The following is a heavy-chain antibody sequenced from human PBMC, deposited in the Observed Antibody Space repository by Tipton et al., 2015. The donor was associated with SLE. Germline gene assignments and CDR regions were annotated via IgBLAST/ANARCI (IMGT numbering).Heavy chain of an antibody. V-gene: IGHV3-30*02. CDR3: ARGGFLSIAARRRGYYFDY. Sequence: SLRLSCAASGFTFSSYGMHWVRQAPGKGLEWVAFIRYDGSNKYYADSVKSRVTISVDTSKNQFSLKLSSVTAADTAVYYCARGGFLSIAARRRGYYFDYWGQGTLVTVSS. CDR1: GFTFSSYG. D-gene: IGHD6-6*01. J-gene: IGHJ4*02. CDR2: IRYDGSNK.